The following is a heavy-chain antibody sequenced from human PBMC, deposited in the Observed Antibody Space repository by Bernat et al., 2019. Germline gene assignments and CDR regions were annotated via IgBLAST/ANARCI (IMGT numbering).Heavy chain of an antibody. CDR1: GFTFSSYW. V-gene: IGHV3-74*01. J-gene: IGHJ6*04. CDR2: INGDGSI. CDR3: AADTYYGPDI. Sequence: EVQLVESGGGLVQPGGSLRLSCAASGFTFSSYWMYWVRQAPGKGLVWVSRINGDGSIFYAASVKGRFTISRDNAKKMLFLQMNSLRVEDTAGYFCAADTYYGPDIWGKGTTVTVSS.